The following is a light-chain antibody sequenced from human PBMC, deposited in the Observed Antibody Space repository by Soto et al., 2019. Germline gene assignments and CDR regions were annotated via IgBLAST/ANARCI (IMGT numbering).Light chain of an antibody. CDR2: AAS. CDR3: QQLNSYPRT. CDR1: QGISSY. Sequence: DIQLTQSPSFLSASVGDRVTITCRASQGISSYLAWYQQKPGKAPNLLIYAASTLQSGVPSRVSGSGSGTEFTLTISSLQPEDFTTYYCQQLNSYPRTFGQGTKVEIK. J-gene: IGKJ1*01. V-gene: IGKV1-9*01.